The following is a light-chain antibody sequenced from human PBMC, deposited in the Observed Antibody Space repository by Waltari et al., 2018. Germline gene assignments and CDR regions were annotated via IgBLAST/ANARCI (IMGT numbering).Light chain of an antibody. V-gene: IGLV1-51*01. CDR3: GKWASGMTAWT. CDR1: NSNIGMND. J-gene: IGLJ3*02. CDR2: DRH. Sequence: QSVLTQPPSVSAAPGQQVTISCSGTNSNIGMNDVSWYRQFPGKAPDLLIYDRHTRPLGIPHRFLGSKSGTSAPLGITGLQTGDGAHDFCGKWASGMTAWTFGGGTKVTVL.